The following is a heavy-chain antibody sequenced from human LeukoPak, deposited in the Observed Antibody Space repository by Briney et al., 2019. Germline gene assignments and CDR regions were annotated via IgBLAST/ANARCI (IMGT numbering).Heavy chain of an antibody. CDR2: INPNSGGT. Sequence: GASVKVSCKASGYTFTGYYMHWVRQAPGQGLEWMGWINPNSGGTNYAQKFQGRVTMTRDTSISTAYMELSRLRSDDTAVYYCARAQDYSNYEAGGTPFYYYYYMDVWGKGTTVTVSS. CDR1: GYTFTGYY. V-gene: IGHV1-2*02. J-gene: IGHJ6*03. CDR3: ARAQDYSNYEAGGTPFYYYYYMDV. D-gene: IGHD4-11*01.